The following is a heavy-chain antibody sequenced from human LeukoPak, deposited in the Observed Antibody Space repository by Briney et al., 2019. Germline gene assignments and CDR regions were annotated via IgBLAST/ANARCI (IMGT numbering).Heavy chain of an antibody. CDR1: GFTFNDYY. CDR3: ARGAGITMVRGVTEAWFDP. Sequence: GGSLRLSCAASGFTFNDYYMSWIRQAPGKGLEWVSYISSSGSTIYYADSVKGRFTISRDNAKNSLYLQMNSLRAEDTAVYYCARGAGITMVRGVTEAWFDPWGQGTLVTVSS. D-gene: IGHD3-10*01. CDR2: ISSSGSTI. J-gene: IGHJ5*02. V-gene: IGHV3-11*04.